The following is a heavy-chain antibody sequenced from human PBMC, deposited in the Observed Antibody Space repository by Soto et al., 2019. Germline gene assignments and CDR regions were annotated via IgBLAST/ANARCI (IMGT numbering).Heavy chain of an antibody. CDR1: GITFSSYG. CDR2: ISYDGSNE. V-gene: IGHV3-30*18. CDR3: AKDQGWFDP. Sequence: QVQLVESGGGVVQPGRCLRISCAASGITFSSYGMHWVRQAPGKGLEWVAVISYDGSNEYYADSVKGRFTISRDNSKNTLYLQMNSLRAEDTAVYYCAKDQGWFDPWGQGTLVTVSS. J-gene: IGHJ5*02.